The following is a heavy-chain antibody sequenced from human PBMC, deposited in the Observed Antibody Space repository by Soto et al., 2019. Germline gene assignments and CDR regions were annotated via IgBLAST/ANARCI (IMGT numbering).Heavy chain of an antibody. D-gene: IGHD4-17*01. J-gene: IGHJ4*02. V-gene: IGHV2-5*02. CDR1: GFSLSTGGVG. CDR2: IYWDDVK. CDR3: ARKGSGDYALDY. Sequence: QITLKESGPTLVKPTQTLTLTCTLSGFSLSTGGVGVGRIRQSPGKALEWLAVIYWDDVKHYSPSLERRLTITKDTSESEVVLTMTNMDPVDTATYYCARKGSGDYALDYWGQGILVTVSS.